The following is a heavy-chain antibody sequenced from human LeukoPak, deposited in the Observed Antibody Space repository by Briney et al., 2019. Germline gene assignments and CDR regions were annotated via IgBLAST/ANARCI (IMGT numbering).Heavy chain of an antibody. CDR3: ARSGEVSSWSRKYYFDY. CDR2: IYYSGST. D-gene: IGHD6-13*01. Sequence: PSETLSLTCTVSGGSISSHNWSWIRQPPGKGLEWIGYIYYSGSTNYNPSLKSRVTISVDTSKNQFSLKLSSVTAADTAVYYCARSGEVSSWSRKYYFDYWGQGTLVTVSS. V-gene: IGHV4-59*11. CDR1: GGSISSHN. J-gene: IGHJ4*02.